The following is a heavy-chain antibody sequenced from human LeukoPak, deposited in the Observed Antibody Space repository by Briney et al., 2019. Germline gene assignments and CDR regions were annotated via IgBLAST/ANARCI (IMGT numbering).Heavy chain of an antibody. J-gene: IGHJ4*02. CDR3: ARQTGSGLFILP. CDR2: IYYTGNT. Sequence: SETLSLTCNVSGVSISSSYSYWGWIRQPPGMGLEWIGRIYYTGNTYYNACLRSQVSISIETSNNQSSLKLTSVAAAETAVYYCARQTGSGLFILPGGQGTLVTVSS. D-gene: IGHD3/OR15-3a*01. V-gene: IGHV4-39*01. CDR1: GVSISSSYSY.